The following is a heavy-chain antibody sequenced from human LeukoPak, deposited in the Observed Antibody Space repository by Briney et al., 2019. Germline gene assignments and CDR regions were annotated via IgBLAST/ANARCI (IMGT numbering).Heavy chain of an antibody. Sequence: SETLSLTCAVYGGSFIGYYWSWIRQSPGKGLEWIGEINHSGSTNYNASLKSRVTISADTSKNHFSLKVTSVTAADTALYYCARGRWGGNAFDIWGQGTMVTVSS. CDR3: ARGRWGGNAFDI. V-gene: IGHV4-34*01. CDR2: INHSGST. J-gene: IGHJ3*02. D-gene: IGHD3-10*01. CDR1: GGSFIGYY.